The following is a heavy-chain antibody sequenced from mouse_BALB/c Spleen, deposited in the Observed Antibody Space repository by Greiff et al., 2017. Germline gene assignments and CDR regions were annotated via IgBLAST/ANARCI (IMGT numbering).Heavy chain of an antibody. CDR3: ARPYGYDYAMDY. CDR2: IDPENGNT. D-gene: IGHD2-2*01. J-gene: IGHJ4*01. V-gene: IGHV14-1*02. Sequence: EVMLVESGAELVRPGALVKLSCKASGFNIKDYYMHWVKQRPEQGLEWIGWIDPENGNTIYDPKFQGKASITADTSSNTAYLQLSSLTSEDTAVYYCARPYGYDYAMDYWGQGTSVTVSS. CDR1: GFNIKDYY.